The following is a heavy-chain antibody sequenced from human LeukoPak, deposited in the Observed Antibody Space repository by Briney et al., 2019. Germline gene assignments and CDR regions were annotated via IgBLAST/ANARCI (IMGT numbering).Heavy chain of an antibody. D-gene: IGHD2-2*01. CDR2: IKQDGSEK. CDR1: GFTFSSYW. CDR3: ARDQRYCSSSSCPWEPFDY. V-gene: IGHV3-7*05. J-gene: IGHJ4*02. Sequence: PGESLKISCAASGFTFSSYWMSWVRQAPGKGLEWVANIKQDGSEKYYVDSVKGRFTISRDNAKNSLYLQMNSLRAEDTAVYYCARDQRYCSSSSCPWEPFDYWGQGTLVTVSS.